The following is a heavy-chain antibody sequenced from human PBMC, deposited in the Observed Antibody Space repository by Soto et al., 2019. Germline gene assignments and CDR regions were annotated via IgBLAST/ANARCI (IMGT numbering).Heavy chain of an antibody. Sequence: PGESLKISCKGSGYSFTSYWIGWVRQMPGKGLEWMGIIYPGDSDTRYSPSFQGQVTISADKSISTAYLQWSSLKASDTAMYYCARLDYSNYYYYYGMDVGGQGTTVTVSS. J-gene: IGHJ6*02. CDR3: ARLDYSNYYYYYGMDV. CDR1: GYSFTSYW. CDR2: IYPGDSDT. V-gene: IGHV5-51*01. D-gene: IGHD4-4*01.